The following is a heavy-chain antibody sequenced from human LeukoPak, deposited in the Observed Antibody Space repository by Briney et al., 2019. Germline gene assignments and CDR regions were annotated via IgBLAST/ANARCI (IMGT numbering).Heavy chain of an antibody. J-gene: IGHJ3*02. CDR3: ARSLSLSYDYVWGSYRYPAFDI. CDR1: GYTFTSYG. D-gene: IGHD3-16*02. Sequence: GASVKVSCKASGYTFTSYGISWVRQAPGQGLEWMGWISAYNGNTNYAQKLQGRVTMTTDTSTSTAYMELRSLRSDDTAVYYCARSLSLSYDYVWGSYRYPAFDIWGQGTMVTVSS. CDR2: ISAYNGNT. V-gene: IGHV1-18*04.